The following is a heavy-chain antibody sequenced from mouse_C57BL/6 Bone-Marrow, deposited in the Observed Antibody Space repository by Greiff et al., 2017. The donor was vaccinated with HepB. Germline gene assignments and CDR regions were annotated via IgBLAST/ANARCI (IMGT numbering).Heavy chain of an antibody. CDR3: ARGLGRDY. D-gene: IGHD4-1*01. CDR2: IDPSDSYT. J-gene: IGHJ2*01. CDR1: GYTFTSYW. V-gene: IGHV1-59*01. Sequence: VQLQQSGAELVRPGTSVKLSCKASGYTFTSYWMHWVKQRPGQGLEWIGVIDPSDSYTNYNQKFKGKATLTVDTSSSTAYMQLSSLTSEDSAVYYCARGLGRDYWGQGTTLTVS.